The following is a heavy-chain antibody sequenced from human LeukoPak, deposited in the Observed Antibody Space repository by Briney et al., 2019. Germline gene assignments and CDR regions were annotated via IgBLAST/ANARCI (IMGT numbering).Heavy chain of an antibody. V-gene: IGHV3-23*01. J-gene: IGHJ6*02. CDR3: AKCGIAAAGTVYYYGMDV. CDR2: ISGSGGST. CDR1: GFTFSSYA. D-gene: IGHD6-13*01. Sequence: SGGSLRLSCAAFGFTFSSYAMSWVRQAPGKGLEWVSAISGSGGSTYYADSVKGRFTISRDNSKNTLYLQMNSLRAEDTAVYYCAKCGIAAAGTVYYYGMDVWGQGTTVTVSS.